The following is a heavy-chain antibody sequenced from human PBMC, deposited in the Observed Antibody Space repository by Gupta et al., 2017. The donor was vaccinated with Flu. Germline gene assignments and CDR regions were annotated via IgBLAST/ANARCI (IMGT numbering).Heavy chain of an antibody. Sequence: RQAPGQGLEWMGWINPNSGGTNYAQKFQGRVTMTRDTSISTAYMELSSLRSDDTAVYYCARGSGSYQESFDYWGQGTLVTVSS. D-gene: IGHD1-26*01. J-gene: IGHJ4*02. V-gene: IGHV1-2*02. CDR2: INPNSGGT. CDR3: ARGSGSYQESFDY.